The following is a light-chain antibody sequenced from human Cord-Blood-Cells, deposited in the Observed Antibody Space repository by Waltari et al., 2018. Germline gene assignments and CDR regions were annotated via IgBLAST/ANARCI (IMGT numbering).Light chain of an antibody. V-gene: IGKV3-11*01. CDR1: QSVSSY. CDR2: DAS. Sequence: EIVLTQSPATLSLSPGERATLSCRASQSVSSYLAWYQQQPGQAPRLLIYDASDRATGIPARFSGSGCGTDCTLTISSREPEDFAVYYCQQRSSWPFAFGPGTKVDIK. CDR3: QQRSSWPFA. J-gene: IGKJ3*01.